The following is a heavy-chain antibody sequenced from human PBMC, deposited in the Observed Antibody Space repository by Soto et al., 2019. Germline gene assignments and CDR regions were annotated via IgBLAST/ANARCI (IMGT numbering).Heavy chain of an antibody. Sequence: QVQLVQSGAEVKKPGSSVKVSCKASGGTFSSYAISWVRQAPGQGLEWMGGIIPIFGTANYAQKFQGRVTMTAAEATSTAYMALSGLRSEDTAVYYCALHYGSGSNYYYYRMDVWGQGTTVTVSS. D-gene: IGHD3-10*01. J-gene: IGHJ6*02. CDR2: IIPIFGTA. CDR3: ALHYGSGSNYYYYRMDV. V-gene: IGHV1-69*12. CDR1: GGTFSSYA.